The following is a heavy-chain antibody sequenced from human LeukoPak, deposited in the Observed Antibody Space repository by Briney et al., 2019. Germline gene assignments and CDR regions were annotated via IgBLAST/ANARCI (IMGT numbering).Heavy chain of an antibody. Sequence: GGSLRLSCSASGFTFSSFGMSWVRQAPGKGLEWVSSISSTGGTAYYADSVKGRFTISRDNSKNTLYLQMNSLRAEDTAIYYCAKGSNGRFDYWGQGTLVTVSS. CDR2: ISSTGGTA. J-gene: IGHJ4*02. CDR1: GFTFSSFG. D-gene: IGHD3-10*01. V-gene: IGHV3-23*01. CDR3: AKGSNGRFDY.